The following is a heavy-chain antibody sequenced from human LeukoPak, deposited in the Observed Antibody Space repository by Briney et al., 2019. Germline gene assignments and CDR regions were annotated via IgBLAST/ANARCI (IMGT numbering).Heavy chain of an antibody. CDR2: IYYSGST. J-gene: IGHJ4*02. D-gene: IGHD5-24*01. Sequence: PSETLSLTCTVSGYSISSGYYWGWIRQPPGKGLEWIGYIYYSGSTNYNPSLKSRVTISVDTSKNQFSLKLSSVTAADTAVYYCARGNGYNYYWGQGTLVTVSS. CDR1: GYSISSGYY. CDR3: ARGNGYNYY. V-gene: IGHV4-61*01.